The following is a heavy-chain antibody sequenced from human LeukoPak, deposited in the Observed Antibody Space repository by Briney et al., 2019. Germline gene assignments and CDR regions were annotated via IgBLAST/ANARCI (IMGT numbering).Heavy chain of an antibody. CDR3: ASVTGEGGAFDI. CDR1: GYTFTGYY. Sequence: ASVKVSCKASGYTFTGYYMHWVRQAPGQGLEWMGWINPNSGGTNYAQKFQGRVTITTDESTSTAYMELSSLRSEDTAVYYCASVTGEGGAFDIWGQGTMVTVSS. CDR2: INPNSGGT. D-gene: IGHD7-27*01. J-gene: IGHJ3*02. V-gene: IGHV1-2*02.